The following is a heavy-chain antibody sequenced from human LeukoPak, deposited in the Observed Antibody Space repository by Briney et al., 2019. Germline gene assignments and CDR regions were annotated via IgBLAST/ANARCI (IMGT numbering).Heavy chain of an antibody. J-gene: IGHJ5*02. CDR3: ARHGEGSGSYYWFDP. D-gene: IGHD3-10*01. CDR2: IYYSGST. CDR1: GGSISNNNYY. V-gene: IGHV4-39*01. Sequence: SETLSLTCTVSGGSISNNNYYWGCIRQPPGKGLEWIGSIYYSGSTNYNPSLKSRVTISVDTSKNQFSLKLSSVTAADTAVYYCARHGEGSGSYYWFDPWGQGTLVTVSS.